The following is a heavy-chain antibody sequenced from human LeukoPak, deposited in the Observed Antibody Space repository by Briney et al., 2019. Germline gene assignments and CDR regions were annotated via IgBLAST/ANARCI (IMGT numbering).Heavy chain of an antibody. CDR3: AKGCGGDCYSGYFQR. Sequence: GGSLRLSCAASGFTFSSYAMSWVRQAPGKGLEWVSTLSGSGGGTYYADSVKGRFTISRDNSKNTLYLQMNSLRAEDTAVYYCAKGCGGDCYSGYFQRWGQGTLVTVSS. CDR2: LSGSGGGT. V-gene: IGHV3-23*01. D-gene: IGHD2-21*01. CDR1: GFTFSSYA. J-gene: IGHJ1*01.